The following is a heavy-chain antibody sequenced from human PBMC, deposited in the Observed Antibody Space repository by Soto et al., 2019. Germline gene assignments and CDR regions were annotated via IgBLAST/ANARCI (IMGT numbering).Heavy chain of an antibody. CDR2: ISAYNGNT. V-gene: IGHV1-18*01. CDR3: ARDLPPVDY. CDR1: GYTFSSYH. Sequence: QIQLVQSGAEVKKPGASVKVSCKASGYTFSSYHITWVRQAPGQGLEWMGWISAYNGNTNYAQNLQCRVTMTTDPPTSTAYIELRSPRSDDTAVYYCARDLPPVDYWGQGTLVTVSS. J-gene: IGHJ4*02.